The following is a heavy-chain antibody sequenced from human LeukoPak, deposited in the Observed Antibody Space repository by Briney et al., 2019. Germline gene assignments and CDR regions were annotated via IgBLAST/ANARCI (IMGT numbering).Heavy chain of an antibody. CDR2: IYHSGST. J-gene: IGHJ4*02. V-gene: IGHV4-38-2*01. D-gene: IGHD4-17*01. CDR3: ARGLGGDPFDY. CDR1: GYSISSGYY. Sequence: PSETLSLTCAVSGYSISSGYYWGWIRQPPGKGLGWIGTIYHSGSTYHNPSLKSRVTISVDTSKNQFSLKLSSVTAADTAVYYCARGLGGDPFDYWGQGTLVTVSS.